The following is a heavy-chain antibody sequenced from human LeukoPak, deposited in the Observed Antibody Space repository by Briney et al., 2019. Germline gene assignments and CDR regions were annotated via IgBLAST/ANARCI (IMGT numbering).Heavy chain of an antibody. CDR3: ARAPYYYYYYYMDV. CDR1: GGSISSYY. Sequence: SETLSLTCTVSGGSISSYYWSWIRQPAGKGLEWIGRIYTSGSANYNPSLKSRVTMSVDTSKNQFSLKLSSVTAADTAVYYCARAPYYYYYYYMDVWGKGTTVTISS. V-gene: IGHV4-4*07. J-gene: IGHJ6*03. CDR2: IYTSGSA.